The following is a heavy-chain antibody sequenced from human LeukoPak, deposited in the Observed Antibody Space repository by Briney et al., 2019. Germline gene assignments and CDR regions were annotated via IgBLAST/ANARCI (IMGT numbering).Heavy chain of an antibody. J-gene: IGHJ4*02. CDR3: ARGKTVADS. D-gene: IGHD2-15*01. V-gene: IGHV3-23*01. CDR2: ISGSGGST. Sequence: GGSLRLSCAASGLTFSSYAMSWVRQAPGKGLEWVSAISGSGGSTYYADSVKGRFTISRDNSKNTVYLQMNSLRAEDTAVYYCARGKTVADSWGQGTLVTVSS. CDR1: GLTFSSYA.